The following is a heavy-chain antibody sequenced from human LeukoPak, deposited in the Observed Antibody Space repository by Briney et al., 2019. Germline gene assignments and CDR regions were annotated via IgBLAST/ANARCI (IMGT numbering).Heavy chain of an antibody. V-gene: IGHV1-24*01. J-gene: IGHJ4*02. CDR1: GYTLTELS. Sequence: ASVKVSCKVSGYTLTELSMHWVRQAPGKGLEWMGGFDPEDGETIYAQKFQGRVTMTEDTSTDTAYMELSNLRSEDTAVYYCATAPDIVATITFPFDYWGQGTLVTVSS. CDR2: FDPEDGET. D-gene: IGHD5-12*01. CDR3: ATAPDIVATITFPFDY.